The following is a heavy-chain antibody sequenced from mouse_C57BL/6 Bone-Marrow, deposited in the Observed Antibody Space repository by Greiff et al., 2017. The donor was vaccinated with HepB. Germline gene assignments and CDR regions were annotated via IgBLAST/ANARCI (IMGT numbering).Heavy chain of an antibody. CDR3: ARVVLLRGFAY. Sequence: EVMLVESGGGLVKPGGSLKLSCAASGFTFSSYAMSWVRQTPEKRLEWVATISDGGSYTYYTDNVKGRFTISRDNAKNNLYLQMSQLKSEDTALYYCARVVLLRGFAYWGQGTLVTVSA. V-gene: IGHV5-4*03. D-gene: IGHD1-1*01. J-gene: IGHJ3*01. CDR1: GFTFSSYA. CDR2: ISDGGSYT.